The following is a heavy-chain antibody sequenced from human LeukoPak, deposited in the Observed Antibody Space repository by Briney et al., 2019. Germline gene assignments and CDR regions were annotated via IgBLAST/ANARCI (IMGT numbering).Heavy chain of an antibody. J-gene: IGHJ5*02. CDR3: ARAGGTIGWWGYFGP. Sequence: SETLSLTCAVYGGSFNDYYWSLIRQPPGKDLEWIGEINHSGDTNYNPSLKSRVSVSVDTSKNQFSLKLISVTAADTAVYYCARAGGTIGWWGYFGPWGQGTPVTVSS. D-gene: IGHD6-19*01. V-gene: IGHV4-34*01. CDR1: GGSFNDYY. CDR2: INHSGDT.